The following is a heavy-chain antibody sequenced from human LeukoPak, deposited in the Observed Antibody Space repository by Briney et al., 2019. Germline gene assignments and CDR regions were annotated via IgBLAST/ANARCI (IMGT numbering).Heavy chain of an antibody. V-gene: IGHV4-59*01. CDR1: GGSISSYY. D-gene: IGHD6-13*01. CDR2: IYYSGST. J-gene: IGHJ3*02. CDR3: ARDPGRAAKGFDAFDI. Sequence: PSETLSLTCTVSGGSISSYYWSWIRQPPGKGLEWIGYIYYSGSTNYNPSLKSRVTISVDTSKNQFSLKLSSVTAADTAVYYCARDPGRAAKGFDAFDIWGQGTMVTVSS.